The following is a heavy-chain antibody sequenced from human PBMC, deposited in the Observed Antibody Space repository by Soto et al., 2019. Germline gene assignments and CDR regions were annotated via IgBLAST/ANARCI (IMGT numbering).Heavy chain of an antibody. V-gene: IGHV3-30*18. J-gene: IGHJ5*02. Sequence: GGSLRLSCAASGFTFSSYGMHWVRQAPGKGLEWVAVISYDGSNKYYADSVKGRFTISRDNSKNTLYLQMNSLRAEDTAVYYCAKEVGWDSRKSGRIAAAEHDWFDPWGQGTLVTVSS. D-gene: IGHD6-13*01. CDR3: AKEVGWDSRKSGRIAAAEHDWFDP. CDR1: GFTFSSYG. CDR2: ISYDGSNK.